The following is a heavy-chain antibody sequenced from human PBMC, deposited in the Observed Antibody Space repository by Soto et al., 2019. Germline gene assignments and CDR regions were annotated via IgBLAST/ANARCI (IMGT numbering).Heavy chain of an antibody. CDR3: ARVHYDILTGYYFFDY. Sequence: SETLSLTCTVSGGSISSYYWSWIRQPPGKGLEWIGYIYYSGSTNYNPSLKSRVTISVDTSKNQFSLKLSSVTAADTAVYYCARVHYDILTGYYFFDYWGQGTLVTVSS. CDR1: GGSISSYY. D-gene: IGHD3-9*01. J-gene: IGHJ4*02. V-gene: IGHV4-59*01. CDR2: IYYSGST.